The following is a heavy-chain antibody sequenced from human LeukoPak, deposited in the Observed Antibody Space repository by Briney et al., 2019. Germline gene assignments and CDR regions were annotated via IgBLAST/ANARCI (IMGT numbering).Heavy chain of an antibody. CDR1: GFTLSIYD. D-gene: IGHD1-26*01. CDR2: IAPSGDT. Sequence: GGSLRLSCAASGFTLSIYDMHWVRQPTGKGLEWVSAIAPSGDTYYPGSVKGRFTISRENAKNSLCLEMNSLRAGDTAVYYCARVNRVGANGAFDIWGQGTMVTVSS. CDR3: ARVNRVGANGAFDI. J-gene: IGHJ3*02. V-gene: IGHV3-13*01.